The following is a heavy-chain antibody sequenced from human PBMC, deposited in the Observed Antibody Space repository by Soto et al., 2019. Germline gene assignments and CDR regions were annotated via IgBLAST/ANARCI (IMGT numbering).Heavy chain of an antibody. J-gene: IGHJ6*02. Sequence: QVQLVQSGAEVKKPGSSVKVSCKASGYTFISYGISWVRQAPGQGLEWRGWISAYNDYTNYAQKLQGRVTMTTDTSTRIAYVERRSLRSDDTAVYYCAREGYYSGSGSYSPPRYYGMDGWGQGTTVTVSS. V-gene: IGHV1-18*01. CDR2: ISAYNDYT. D-gene: IGHD3-10*01. CDR1: GYTFISYG. CDR3: AREGYYSGSGSYSPPRYYGMDG.